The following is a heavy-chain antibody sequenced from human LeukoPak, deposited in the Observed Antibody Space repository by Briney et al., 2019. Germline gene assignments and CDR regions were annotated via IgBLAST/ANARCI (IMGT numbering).Heavy chain of an antibody. V-gene: IGHV3-74*01. Sequence: GGSLRLSCAASGFTFSSYWMHWVRQVPGKGLGWVSRINSDGSSKTYADSVNGRFTISRDNAKNILYLQMNSLRAEDTAVYYCARDPPHFYGSGSYYYDYWGQGTLVTVSS. CDR1: GFTFSSYW. J-gene: IGHJ4*02. D-gene: IGHD3-10*01. CDR3: ARDPPHFYGSGSYYYDY. CDR2: INSDGSSK.